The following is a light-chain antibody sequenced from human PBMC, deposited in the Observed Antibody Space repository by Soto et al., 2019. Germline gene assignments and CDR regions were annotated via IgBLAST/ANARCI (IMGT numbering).Light chain of an antibody. CDR1: QSVSNNY. V-gene: IGKV3-20*01. J-gene: IGKJ1*01. Sequence: EIVLTQSPGTLYLSPGERATLSCRASQSVSNNYLAWYQQKPGQAPRLLIYGASNRATGIPDSVSGSGSGKDFTLTISTLEPEDFAVYYCQQYVSSGTFGQGTKVEIK. CDR2: GAS. CDR3: QQYVSSGT.